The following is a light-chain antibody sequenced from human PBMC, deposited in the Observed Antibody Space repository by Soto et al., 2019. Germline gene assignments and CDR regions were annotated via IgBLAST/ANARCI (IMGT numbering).Light chain of an antibody. V-gene: IGKV3-20*01. CDR2: GAS. CDR1: QTVSRDY. CDR3: QQFGNSLYT. Sequence: EIVLTQSPATVSLSPGERATLSCRASQTVSRDYLAWYQQKPGQAPSLLIYGASYRATGVPDRFRGSGAGTDFTLTISRVEPEDSAVYYCQQFGNSLYTFGQGAKLEIK. J-gene: IGKJ2*01.